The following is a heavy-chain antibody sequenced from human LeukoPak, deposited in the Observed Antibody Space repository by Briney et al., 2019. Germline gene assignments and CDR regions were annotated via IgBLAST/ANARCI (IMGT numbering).Heavy chain of an antibody. CDR1: GFSLSTSGVG. V-gene: IGHV2-5*02. J-gene: IGHJ4*02. D-gene: IGHD3-3*01. Sequence: SGPTLVNPPQTLTLTCTFSGFSLSTSGVGVGWIRQPPGKALEWLALIYWDDDKRYSPSLKSRLTITKDTSKNQVVLTMTNMDPVDTATYYCAAGSDYDFWSGYYTFDYWGQGTLVTVSS. CDR3: AAGSDYDFWSGYYTFDY. CDR2: IYWDDDK.